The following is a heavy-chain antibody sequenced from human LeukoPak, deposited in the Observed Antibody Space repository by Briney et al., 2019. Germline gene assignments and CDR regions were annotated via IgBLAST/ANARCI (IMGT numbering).Heavy chain of an antibody. CDR2: IYYSGST. J-gene: IGHJ4*02. D-gene: IGHD3-10*01. CDR1: GGSISSSSYY. V-gene: IGHV4-39*07. Sequence: PSETLSLTCTVSGGSISSSSYYWGWIRQPPGKGLEWIGSIYYSGSTYYNPSLKSRVTISVDTSKNQFSLKLSSVTAADTAVYYCASGGTMVRGVINFDYWGQGTLVTVSS. CDR3: ASGGTMVRGVINFDY.